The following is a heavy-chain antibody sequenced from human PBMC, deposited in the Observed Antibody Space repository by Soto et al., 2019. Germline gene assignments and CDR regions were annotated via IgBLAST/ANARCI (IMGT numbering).Heavy chain of an antibody. CDR1: GGSISSSSFY. Sequence: SETPFLTLTFSGGSISSSSFYWGWVRPPPGKGVGCIGSIYYSGSTYYNPSLKSRVTISVDTSKNQFSLKLSSVTAADTAVYYCASTNRSYYDILTGNYYYGMDVWGQGTTVTVSS. D-gene: IGHD3-9*01. CDR2: IYYSGST. V-gene: IGHV4-39*01. J-gene: IGHJ6*02. CDR3: ASTNRSYYDILTGNYYYGMDV.